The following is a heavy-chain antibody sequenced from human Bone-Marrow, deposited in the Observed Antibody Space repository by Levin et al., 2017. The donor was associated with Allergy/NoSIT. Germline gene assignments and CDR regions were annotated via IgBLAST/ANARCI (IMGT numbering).Heavy chain of an antibody. V-gene: IGHV4-39*07. CDR3: ARGAMTTFNY. CDR1: GDSITSSSYY. Sequence: SQTLSLTCSVSGDSITSSSYYWGWIRQPPGKGLEWIGRLYFSGTTDYNPSLKSRATISVDTSKKHFSLKLSSVTAADTAVYYCARGAMTTFNYWGQGTLVTVSS. J-gene: IGHJ4*02. D-gene: IGHD4-11*01. CDR2: LYFSGTT.